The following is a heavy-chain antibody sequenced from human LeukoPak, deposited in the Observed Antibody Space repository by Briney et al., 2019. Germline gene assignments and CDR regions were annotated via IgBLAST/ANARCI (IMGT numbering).Heavy chain of an antibody. Sequence: SVKVSCKASGGTFSSYAISWVRQAPGQGLEWMGRIIPILSIANYAQKFQGRVTITADKSTSTAYMELSSLRSEDTAVYYCARPYCGGDCYSQAFDIWGQGTMVTVSS. CDR1: GGTFSSYA. D-gene: IGHD2-21*02. V-gene: IGHV1-69*04. CDR3: ARPYCGGDCYSQAFDI. J-gene: IGHJ3*02. CDR2: IIPILSIA.